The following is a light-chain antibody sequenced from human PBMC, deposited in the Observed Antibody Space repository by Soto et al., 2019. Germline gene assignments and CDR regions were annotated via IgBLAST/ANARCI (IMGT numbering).Light chain of an antibody. Sequence: QSALTQPPSASGSPGQSVTISCTGTSSDVAAYNYVSWYQQHPGKAPKVMIYEVSKRPSGVPDRFSGSKSGNTASLTVSGLQAEDEAEYYCSSYAGTNRVFGTGTKLTVL. CDR3: SSYAGTNRV. CDR1: SSDVAAYNY. J-gene: IGLJ1*01. V-gene: IGLV2-8*01. CDR2: EVS.